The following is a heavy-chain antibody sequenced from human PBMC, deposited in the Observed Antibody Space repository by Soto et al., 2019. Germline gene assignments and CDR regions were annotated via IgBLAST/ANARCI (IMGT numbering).Heavy chain of an antibody. D-gene: IGHD3-10*01. Sequence: ASVKVSCKVSGYTLTELSMHWVRQAPGQGLEWMGWINPFDGSRMFAQSFQGRVTMTRDTSTSTVYMEVSSLRSEDTAVYYCSRVDPGETSPFDHWGQGTLVPVSS. CDR1: GYTLTELS. CDR3: SRVDPGETSPFDH. V-gene: IGHV1-46*03. J-gene: IGHJ4*02. CDR2: INPFDGSR.